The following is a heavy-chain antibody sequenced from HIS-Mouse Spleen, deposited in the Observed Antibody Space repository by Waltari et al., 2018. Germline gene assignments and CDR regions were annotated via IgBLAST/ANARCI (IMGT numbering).Heavy chain of an antibody. CDR1: GGSISSSSYY. Sequence: QLQLQESRPGLVKPSETPSPPCTVAGGSISSSSYYCGWIRQPPGKGLESIGSIYYSGSTYYNPSLKSRVTISVDTSKNQFSLKLSSVTAADTAVYYCAREIPYSSSWYDWYFDLWGRGTLVTVSS. D-gene: IGHD6-13*01. CDR2: IYYSGST. CDR3: AREIPYSSSWYDWYFDL. V-gene: IGHV4-39*07. J-gene: IGHJ2*01.